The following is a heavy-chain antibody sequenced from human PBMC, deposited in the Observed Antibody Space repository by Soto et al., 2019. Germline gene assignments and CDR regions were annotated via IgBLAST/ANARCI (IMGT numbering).Heavy chain of an antibody. CDR1: GFTFSSYS. V-gene: IGHV3-48*02. D-gene: IGHD3-3*01. CDR2: ISSSSSTI. CDR3: ARDIRAGTIFGVARPGGMDV. Sequence: PGGSLRLSCAASGFTFSSYSMNWVRQAPGKGLEWVSYISSSSSTIYYADSVKGRFTISRDNAKNSLYLQMNSLRDEDTAVYYCARDIRAGTIFGVARPGGMDVWGQGTTVTVSS. J-gene: IGHJ6*02.